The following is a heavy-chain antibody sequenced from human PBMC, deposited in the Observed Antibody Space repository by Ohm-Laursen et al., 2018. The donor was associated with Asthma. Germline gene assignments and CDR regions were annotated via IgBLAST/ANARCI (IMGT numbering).Heavy chain of an antibody. CDR1: GFTFSSYS. Sequence: SLRLSCAASGFTFSSYSMHWVRQAPGKGPVWVSRLNTDGSGTWYADSVKGRFTISRDNAKNTLYLQMNSLRAEDTAVYYCAKSYSSSWPVDAFDIWGQGTMVTVSS. CDR3: AKSYSSSWPVDAFDI. J-gene: IGHJ3*02. V-gene: IGHV3-74*01. D-gene: IGHD6-13*01. CDR2: LNTDGSGT.